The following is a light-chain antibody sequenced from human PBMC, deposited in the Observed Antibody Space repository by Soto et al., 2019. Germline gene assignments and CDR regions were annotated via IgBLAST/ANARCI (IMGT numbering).Light chain of an antibody. Sequence: QSVLTQPPSASEAPGQRVTISCTGSSSNIGAGYEAHWYQQVPGTAPKLLIYENNNRPSGVPDRFSGSKSGTSASLAITGLQAEDEADYYCQSYDGSLSGYVFGTGTKLTVL. V-gene: IGLV1-40*01. CDR1: SSNIGAGYE. CDR3: QSYDGSLSGYV. J-gene: IGLJ1*01. CDR2: ENN.